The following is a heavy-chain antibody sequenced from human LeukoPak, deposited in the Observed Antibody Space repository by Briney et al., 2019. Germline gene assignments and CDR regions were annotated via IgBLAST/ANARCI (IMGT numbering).Heavy chain of an antibody. D-gene: IGHD3-3*01. Sequence: SETLSLTCTVSGGSISSQYWSWIRQPPGKGLEWIGYIHYSGNTNYNPSLKSRVTISVDTSNNQFSLKLSSVTAADTAVYYCARIAYYDVWSGYPRYYFDYWGQGTLVTVSS. CDR2: IHYSGNT. J-gene: IGHJ4*02. CDR1: GGSISSQY. V-gene: IGHV4-59*11. CDR3: ARIAYYDVWSGYPRYYFDY.